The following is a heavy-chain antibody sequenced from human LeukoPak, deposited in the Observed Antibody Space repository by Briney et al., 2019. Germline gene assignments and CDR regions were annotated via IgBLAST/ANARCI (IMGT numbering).Heavy chain of an antibody. CDR1: GGSISSGDYY. J-gene: IGHJ4*02. CDR3: AIDCDSYGFGFDFDY. Sequence: PSQTLSLTCTVSGGSISSGDYYWRWIRQPPGEGLEWIGYINYSGSTYYNPSLKSRVTISVDTSKNQFSLQLSSVTAEDTAVYYCAIDCDSYGFGFDFDYWGQGNLVTVSS. V-gene: IGHV4-30-4*01. D-gene: IGHD5-18*01. CDR2: INYSGST.